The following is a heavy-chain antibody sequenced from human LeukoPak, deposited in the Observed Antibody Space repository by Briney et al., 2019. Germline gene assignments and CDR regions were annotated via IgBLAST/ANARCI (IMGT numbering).Heavy chain of an antibody. CDR2: IYYSGST. D-gene: IGHD3-22*01. CDR3: ARASYSYDINGWVPFDY. V-gene: IGHV4-39*07. CDR1: GDSISSSSSY. J-gene: IGHJ4*02. Sequence: SETLSLTCTVSGDSISSSSSYWGWIRQPPGEGLEWIGSIYYSGSTYYNTSLKSRVTISGDTSKNQSSLRLSSVTAADTAVYYCARASYSYDINGWVPFDYWGQGTLVTVSS.